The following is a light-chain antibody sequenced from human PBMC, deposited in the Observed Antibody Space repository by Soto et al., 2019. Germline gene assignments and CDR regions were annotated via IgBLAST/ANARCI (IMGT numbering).Light chain of an antibody. CDR1: QSISSW. CDR3: QQYNSYPWT. J-gene: IGKJ1*01. Sequence: DIQMTQSPSTLSASVGDRVTITCRASQSISSWLAWYQQKPGKAPKLLIYDASSLESGVPSRFSGSGSGKEFTLTISSLQPDDFATYYCQQYNSYPWTFGQGTKV. V-gene: IGKV1-5*01. CDR2: DAS.